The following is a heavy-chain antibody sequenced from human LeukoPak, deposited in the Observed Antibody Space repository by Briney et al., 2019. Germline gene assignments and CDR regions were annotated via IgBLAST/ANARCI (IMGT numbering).Heavy chain of an antibody. CDR3: AGGSVKWLSLGY. D-gene: IGHD3-22*01. Sequence: GGSLRLSCAASGFTFSSYGMHWVRQAPGKGLEWVAFIRYDGSNKYYADSVKGRFTISRDNSKNTLYLQMNSLRAEDTAVYYCAGGSVKWLSLGYWGQGTLVTVSS. V-gene: IGHV3-30*02. J-gene: IGHJ4*02. CDR2: IRYDGSNK. CDR1: GFTFSSYG.